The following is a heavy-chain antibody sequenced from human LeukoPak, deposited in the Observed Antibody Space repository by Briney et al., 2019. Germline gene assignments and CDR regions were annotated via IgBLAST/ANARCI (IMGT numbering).Heavy chain of an antibody. V-gene: IGHV4-39*01. CDR2: IYYSGST. CDR3: ARHGRRAMIFGY. D-gene: IGHD3-22*01. Sequence: PSETLSLTCTVSGGSISSSSYYWGWIRQPPGKGLEWIGSIYYSGSTYYNPSLKSRVTISVDTSKNQFSLKLSSVTAADTAVYYCARHGRRAMIFGYWGQGTLVTVSS. CDR1: GGSISSSSYY. J-gene: IGHJ4*02.